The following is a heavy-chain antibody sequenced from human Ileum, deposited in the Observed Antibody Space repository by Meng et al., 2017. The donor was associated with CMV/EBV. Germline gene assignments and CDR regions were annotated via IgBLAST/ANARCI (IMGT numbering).Heavy chain of an antibody. CDR1: GFTFTDHW. J-gene: IGHJ4*02. V-gene: IGHV3-74*01. Sequence: VESGGGLVKPGGSPRLSCSASGFTFTDHWMHWVRQIPGKGLIWISRINPSGSFSDHEDSVKGRFTISRDNARNTFYLQMNSLRAEDTAVYYCHTSAWPPFDYWGQGILVTVSS. CDR2: INPSGSFS. D-gene: IGHD2-2*01. CDR3: HTSAWPPFDY.